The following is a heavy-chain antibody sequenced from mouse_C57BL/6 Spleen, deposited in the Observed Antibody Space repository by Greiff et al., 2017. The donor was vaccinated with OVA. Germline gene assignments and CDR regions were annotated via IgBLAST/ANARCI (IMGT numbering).Heavy chain of an antibody. D-gene: IGHD1-1*01. Sequence: EVKLQESGPELVKPGASVKMSCKASGYTFTDYNMHWVKQSHGKSLEWIGYINPNNGGTSYNQKFKGKATLTVNKSSSTAYMELRSLTSEDSAVYYCARRGASGSSPYWYFDVWGTGTTVTVSS. V-gene: IGHV1-22*01. CDR1: GYTFTDYN. J-gene: IGHJ1*03. CDR3: ARRGASGSSPYWYFDV. CDR2: INPNNGGT.